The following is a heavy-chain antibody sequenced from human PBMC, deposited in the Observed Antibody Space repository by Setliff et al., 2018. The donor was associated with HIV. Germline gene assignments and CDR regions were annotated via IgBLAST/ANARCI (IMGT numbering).Heavy chain of an antibody. CDR3: ARLILGELSLFGPYWYFDL. D-gene: IGHD3-16*02. J-gene: IGHJ2*01. V-gene: IGHV4-39*01. Sequence: SETLSLTCTVSGGSISSSSYYWGWIRQPPGKGLEWIGTVYYTGSTFYNPSLESRVTISVDTSKNQFSLKLRSVTATDTTVYYCARLILGELSLFGPYWYFDLWGRGTPVTVSS. CDR1: GGSISSSSYY. CDR2: VYYTGST.